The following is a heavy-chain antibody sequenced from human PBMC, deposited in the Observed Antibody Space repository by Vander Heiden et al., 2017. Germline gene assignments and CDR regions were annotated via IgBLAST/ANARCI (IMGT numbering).Heavy chain of an antibody. CDR3: TRTRSGYSVINYYGMDV. J-gene: IGHJ6*02. D-gene: IGHD3-3*01. V-gene: IGHV2-70*01. CDR1: GFSLSTSGMC. Sequence: QVTLRESGPALVKPTQTLTLTCTFSGFSLSTSGMCVSWIRQPPGKALEWLALIDWDDDKYYSTSLKTRLTISKDTSKNQVVLRMTNMDPVDTATYFCTRTRSGYSVINYYGMDVWGQGTTVTVSS. CDR2: IDWDDDK.